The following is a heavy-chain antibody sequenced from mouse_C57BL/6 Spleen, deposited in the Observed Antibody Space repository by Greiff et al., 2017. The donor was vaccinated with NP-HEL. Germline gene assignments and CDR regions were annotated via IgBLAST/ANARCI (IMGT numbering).Heavy chain of an antibody. J-gene: IGHJ4*01. V-gene: IGHV1-82*01. Sequence: QVQLQQSGPELVKPGASVKISCKASGYAFSSSWMNWVKQRPGKGLEWIGRIYPGDGDTNYNGKFKGKATLTADKSSSTAYMQLSSLTSEDSAVYFCARTAQATDYAMDYWGRGTSVTVSS. CDR1: GYAFSSSW. CDR2: IYPGDGDT. CDR3: ARTAQATDYAMDY. D-gene: IGHD3-2*02.